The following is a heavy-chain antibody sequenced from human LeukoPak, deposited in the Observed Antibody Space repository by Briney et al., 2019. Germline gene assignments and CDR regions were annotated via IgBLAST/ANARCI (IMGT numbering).Heavy chain of an antibody. D-gene: IGHD2-2*01. V-gene: IGHV3-48*04. CDR2: ISSSGSTI. Sequence: GGSLRLSCAASGFTFSSYGMSWVRQAPGKGLEWVSYISSSGSTIYYADSVKGRFTISRDNAKNSLYLQMNSLRAEDTAVYYCARRRVVVVPAAMSLTPYYYYYYMDVWGKGTTVTVSS. CDR1: GFTFSSYG. J-gene: IGHJ6*03. CDR3: ARRRVVVVPAAMSLTPYYYYYYMDV.